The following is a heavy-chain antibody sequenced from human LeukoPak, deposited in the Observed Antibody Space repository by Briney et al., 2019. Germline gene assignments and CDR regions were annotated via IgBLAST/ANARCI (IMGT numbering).Heavy chain of an antibody. CDR3: ARDRGYYYYYGMDV. V-gene: IGHV3-21*01. J-gene: IGHJ6*02. CDR1: GFTFSSYS. CDR2: ISSSSSYI. Sequence: GGSLRLSCAASGFTFSSYSMNWVRQAPGKGLEWVSSISSSSSYIYYADSAKGRFTISRDNAKNSLYLQMNSLRAEDTAVYYCARDRGYYYYYGMDVWGQGTTVTVSS. D-gene: IGHD6-13*01.